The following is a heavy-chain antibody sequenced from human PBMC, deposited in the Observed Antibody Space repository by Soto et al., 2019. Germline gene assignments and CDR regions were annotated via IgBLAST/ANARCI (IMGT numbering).Heavy chain of an antibody. CDR1: GFTFRNYA. Sequence: PGCSLGLCFAASGFTFRNYAMHSVRQAPGKGLDWVSLILYDGRKKYYADSAKGRFTISTDDSKNTLYLQMDSLRDEDTALYYCARVYNWNYDYWGQGTLVTVSS. J-gene: IGHJ4*02. D-gene: IGHD1-20*01. V-gene: IGHV3-30*04. CDR3: ARVYNWNYDY. CDR2: ILYDGRKK.